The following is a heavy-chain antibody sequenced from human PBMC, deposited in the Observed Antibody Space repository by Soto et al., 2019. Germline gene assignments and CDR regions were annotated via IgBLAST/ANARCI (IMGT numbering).Heavy chain of an antibody. D-gene: IGHD3-22*01. V-gene: IGHV4-61*08. Sequence: SETLSLTCTVSGASISSGGYYWSWIRQHPGKGLEWIGYMSNSGTTNHNPSLRSRVTISVDTSKNQFSLTLRSVTAADTAVYFCARGPLYYDDASGQYYRGPFDSWGQGSLVTVSS. CDR3: ARGPLYYDDASGQYYRGPFDS. J-gene: IGHJ4*02. CDR1: GASISSGGYY. CDR2: MSNSGTT.